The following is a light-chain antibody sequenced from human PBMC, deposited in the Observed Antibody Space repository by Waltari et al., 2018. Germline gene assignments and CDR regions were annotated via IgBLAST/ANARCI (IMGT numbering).Light chain of an antibody. CDR2: DAS. CDR3: QMYVRLPVT. CDR1: QSVGRS. Sequence: EIVLTQSPGTLALSPGKRATLPCRASQSVGRSLAWYQQKPGQAHRLLIYDASSRATGIPDRCSGSGSGTDFSLTISRVEPEDFAVYYCQMYVRLPVTFGQGTKVEVK. V-gene: IGKV3-20*01. J-gene: IGKJ1*01.